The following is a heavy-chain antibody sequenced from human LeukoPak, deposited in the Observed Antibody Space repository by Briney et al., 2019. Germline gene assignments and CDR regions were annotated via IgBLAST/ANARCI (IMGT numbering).Heavy chain of an antibody. V-gene: IGHV3-74*01. D-gene: IGHD6-19*01. CDR3: ARWYSSGWYSDY. J-gene: IGHJ4*02. CDR2: IKSDGSDT. Sequence: GGSLRLSCAASGFTFSTYWMHWVRQAPGEGLVWVSRIKSDGSDTSYADSVKGRFTISRDNVKNTLYLQMKSLRAEDTAVYYCARWYSSGWYSDYWGQGTLVTVSS. CDR1: GFTFSTYW.